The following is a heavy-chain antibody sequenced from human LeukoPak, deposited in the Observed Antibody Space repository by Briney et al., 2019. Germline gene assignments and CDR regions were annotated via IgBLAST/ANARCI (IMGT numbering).Heavy chain of an antibody. Sequence: SETLSLTCTVSGGSISSYYWSWIRQPPGKGLEWIGYIYYSGSTNYNPSLKSRVTISVDTSKNQFSLKLSSVTAADTAVYFCARRGVYTYGYEEWGQGTLVTVSP. CDR2: IYYSGST. CDR3: ARRGVYTYGYEE. J-gene: IGHJ4*02. D-gene: IGHD5-18*01. CDR1: GGSISSYY. V-gene: IGHV4-59*08.